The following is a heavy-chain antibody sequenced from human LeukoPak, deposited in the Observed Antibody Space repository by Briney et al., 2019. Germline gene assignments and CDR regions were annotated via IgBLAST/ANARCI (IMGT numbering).Heavy chain of an antibody. D-gene: IGHD3-22*01. Sequence: SETLSLTCTVSGGSISSSSYYWSWIRQPPGKGLEWIGYIYYSGSTNYSPSLKSRVTISVDMSKNQFSLKLSSVTAADTAVYYCARSGIYDSSGSDYWGQGTLVTVSS. CDR1: GGSISSSSYY. J-gene: IGHJ4*02. CDR2: IYYSGST. V-gene: IGHV4-61*05. CDR3: ARSGIYDSSGSDY.